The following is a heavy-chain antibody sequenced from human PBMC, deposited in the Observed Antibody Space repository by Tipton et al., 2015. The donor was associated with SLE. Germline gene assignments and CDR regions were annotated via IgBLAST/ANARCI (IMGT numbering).Heavy chain of an antibody. Sequence: TLSLTCTVSGGSISSYYWSWIRQPPWKGLEWIGYIYYSGSTNYNPSLKSRVTISVDTSKNQFSLKLSSVTAADTAVYYCARARTPGEWYFDYWGQGTLVTVSS. J-gene: IGHJ4*02. V-gene: IGHV4-59*12. CDR1: GGSISSYY. CDR3: ARARTPGEWYFDY. CDR2: IYYSGST. D-gene: IGHD7-27*01.